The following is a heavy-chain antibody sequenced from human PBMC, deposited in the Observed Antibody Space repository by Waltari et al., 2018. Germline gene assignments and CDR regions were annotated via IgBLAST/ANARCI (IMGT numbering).Heavy chain of an antibody. J-gene: IGHJ6*03. D-gene: IGHD6-13*01. CDR2: IRYDGSNK. CDR3: ANAEWGSSWVYYYYYMDV. V-gene: IGHV3-30*02. CDR1: GVTFSSYG. Sequence: QVQLVESGGGVVQPGGSLRLCWAASGVTFSSYGMHWVRQAPGRGLEWVAFIRYDGSNKYYADSVKGRFTISRDNSKNTLYLQMNSLRAEDTAVYYCANAEWGSSWVYYYYYMDVWGKGTTVTVSS.